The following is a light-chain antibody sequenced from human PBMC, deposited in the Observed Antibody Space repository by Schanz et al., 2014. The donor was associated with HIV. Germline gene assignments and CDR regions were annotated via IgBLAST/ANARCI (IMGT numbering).Light chain of an antibody. Sequence: DIQMTQSPASLSASLGARVTITCRASENINTYVNWYQHKPGKAPNLLMYDGSTPQSGVPSRFSGRGSGTDFTLTISGLQPEDFATYFCQQAHSFPVTFGQGTRLDSK. CDR2: DGS. CDR3: QQAHSFPVT. J-gene: IGKJ5*01. CDR1: ENINTY. V-gene: IGKV1-39*01.